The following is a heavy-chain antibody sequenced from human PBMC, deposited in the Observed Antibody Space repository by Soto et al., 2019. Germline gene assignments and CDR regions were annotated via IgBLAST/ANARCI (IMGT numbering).Heavy chain of an antibody. J-gene: IGHJ6*02. D-gene: IGHD2-2*01. CDR1: GYTFTSYD. CDR3: ARAYCSSTSCYLGYGMDV. V-gene: IGHV1-8*01. CDR2: MNPNSGNT. Sequence: ASVKVSCKASGYTFTSYDINWVRQATGQGLEWMGWMNPNSGNTGYAQKFQGRVTMTRYTSISTAYMELSSLRSEDTAVYYCARAYCSSTSCYLGYGMDVWGQGTTVTVSS.